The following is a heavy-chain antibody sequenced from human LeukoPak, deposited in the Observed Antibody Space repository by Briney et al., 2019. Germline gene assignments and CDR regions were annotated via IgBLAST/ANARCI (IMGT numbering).Heavy chain of an antibody. D-gene: IGHD6-19*01. J-gene: IGHJ4*02. CDR2: ISNNGGTT. Sequence: PGGSLRLSCSASGFTFSSYAMHWVRQAPGKGLEYVSAISNNGGTTYYADSVKGRFTISRDNSKNTLYLQMSSLRAEDTAVYYCVKTRLAVAYGAFDYWGQGTLVTVSS. CDR3: VKTRLAVAYGAFDY. CDR1: GFTFSSYA. V-gene: IGHV3-64D*09.